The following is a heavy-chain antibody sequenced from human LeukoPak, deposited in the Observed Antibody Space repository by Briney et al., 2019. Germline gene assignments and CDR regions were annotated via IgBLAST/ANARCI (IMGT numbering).Heavy chain of an antibody. V-gene: IGHV3-53*01. D-gene: IGHD3-16*02. CDR2: IYSGGST. J-gene: IGHJ4*02. CDR3: ARVTLISFGGIIVSYYFDY. CDR1: GFTVSSNY. Sequence: GGSLRLSCAVSGFTVSSNYMSWVRQAPGKGLEWVSVIYSGGSTYYADSVKGRFTISRDNSKNTLYLQMNSLRAEDTALYYCARVTLISFGGIIVSYYFDYWGQGTLVTVSS.